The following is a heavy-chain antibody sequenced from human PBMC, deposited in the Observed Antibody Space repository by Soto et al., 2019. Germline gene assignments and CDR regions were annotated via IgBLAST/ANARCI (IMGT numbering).Heavy chain of an antibody. Sequence: EVPLLESGGGLVQPGGSLRLSCAASGFTFSSYAMRWVRQAPVKGLEWVSAISGSGGSTYYADSVKGRFTISRANSNDPLCLQRNSRRAEDTAVYYCARRGSGSYYDYWVQGTLVTVSS. V-gene: IGHV3-23*01. J-gene: IGHJ4*02. CDR1: GFTFSSYA. CDR3: ARRGSGSYYDY. D-gene: IGHD1-26*01. CDR2: ISGSGGST.